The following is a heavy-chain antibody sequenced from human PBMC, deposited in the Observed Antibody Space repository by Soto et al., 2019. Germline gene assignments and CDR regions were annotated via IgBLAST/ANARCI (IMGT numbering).Heavy chain of an antibody. Sequence: QVQLVESGGGVVQPGTSLRLSCAASRLTFSAHDMHWVRQAPGKGLEWVALIWSDGSRGFYADSVKGRFTISRDNFKNTLSLQMNSLGAEDTAVYYCAGEPKGGAYDMDVWGQGTTVTVSS. V-gene: IGHV3-33*01. CDR1: RLTFSAHD. CDR2: IWSDGSRG. D-gene: IGHD3-16*01. CDR3: AGEPKGGAYDMDV. J-gene: IGHJ6*02.